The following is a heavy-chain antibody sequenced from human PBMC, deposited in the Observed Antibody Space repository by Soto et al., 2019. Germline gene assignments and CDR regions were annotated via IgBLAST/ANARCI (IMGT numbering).Heavy chain of an antibody. CDR2: INSDGSST. V-gene: IGHV3-74*01. D-gene: IGHD3-3*01. Sequence: EVQLVESGGGLVQPGGSLRLSCAASGFTFSSYWMHWVRQAPGKGLVWVSRINSDGSSTSYADSVKGRFTISRDNAKNTLYLQMNSLRAEDTAVYYCASTNGRSTIFGVVNYGMDVWGQGTTVTVSS. CDR3: ASTNGRSTIFGVVNYGMDV. J-gene: IGHJ6*02. CDR1: GFTFSSYW.